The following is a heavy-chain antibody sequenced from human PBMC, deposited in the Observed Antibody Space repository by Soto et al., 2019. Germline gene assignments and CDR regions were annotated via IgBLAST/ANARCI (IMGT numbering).Heavy chain of an antibody. CDR3: ARTQVSGTYFSMTA. Sequence: GASVKVSCKASGYTFTTYVITWVRQAPGQRLEWMGWISAYNGNTNYAHNLQDRLTMTTDTSTSTAYMEVRSLRSDDTAMYYCARTQVSGTYFSMTAWGQGTLVTVSS. J-gene: IGHJ5*02. CDR1: GYTFTTYV. D-gene: IGHD3-10*01. CDR2: ISAYNGNT. V-gene: IGHV1-18*01.